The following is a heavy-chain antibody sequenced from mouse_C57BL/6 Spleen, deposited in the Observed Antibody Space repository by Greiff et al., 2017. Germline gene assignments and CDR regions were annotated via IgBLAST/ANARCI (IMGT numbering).Heavy chain of an antibody. CDR3: SRRGNYWFAY. J-gene: IGHJ3*01. CDR1: GFTFSSYT. D-gene: IGHD2-1*01. V-gene: IGHV5-9*01. CDR2: ISGGGGNT. Sequence: EVKLVESGGGLVKPGGSLKLSCAASGFTFSSYTMSWVRQTPEKRLEWVATISGGGGNTYYPDSVKGRFTISRDNAKNTLYLQMSSLRSEDTALYYCSRRGNYWFAYWGQGTLVTVSA.